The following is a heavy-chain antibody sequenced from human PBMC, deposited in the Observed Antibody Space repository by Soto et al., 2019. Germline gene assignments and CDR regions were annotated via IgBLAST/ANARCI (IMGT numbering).Heavy chain of an antibody. J-gene: IGHJ3*01. CDR1: GGTFSSYA. Sequence: SVKVSCKASGGTFSSYASSWVRQAPAHGLEWMGGIIPIFGTANYAQKFQGRVTITADESTSTAYMELSSLRSEDTAVYYCAMEGIPPDAFEVWGQGIMLTVSS. CDR3: AMEGIPPDAFEV. V-gene: IGHV1-69*13. CDR2: IIPIFGTA. D-gene: IGHD1-20*01.